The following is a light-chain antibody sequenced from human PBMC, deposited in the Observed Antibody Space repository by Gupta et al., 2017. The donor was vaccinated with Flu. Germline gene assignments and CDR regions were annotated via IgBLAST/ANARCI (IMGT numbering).Light chain of an antibody. CDR1: TIGNRG. CDR2: DDS. Sequence: SYVLTQPPSVSVAPGQTARITCGGNTIGNRGVHWYQPKPGQAPVLLVYDDSNRPSGIPERFSGSNSANTASLAISRVEAGDEADYYCQVWDSSSDTGVFGGGTKRTVL. V-gene: IGLV3-21*02. CDR3: QVWDSSSDTGV. J-gene: IGLJ3*02.